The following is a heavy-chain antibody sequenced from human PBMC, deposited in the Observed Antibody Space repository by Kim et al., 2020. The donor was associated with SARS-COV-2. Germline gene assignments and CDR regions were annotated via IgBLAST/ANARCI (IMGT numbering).Heavy chain of an antibody. J-gene: IGHJ5*02. CDR1: GGSFSGYY. D-gene: IGHD2-15*01. Sequence: SETLSLTCAVYGGSFSGYYWSWIRQPPGKGLEWIGEINHSGSTNYNPSLKSRVTISVDTSKNQFSLKLSSVTAADTAVYYCARGVFSSPVVQGFDPWGQGTLVTVSS. CDR2: INHSGST. CDR3: ARGVFSSPVVQGFDP. V-gene: IGHV4-34*01.